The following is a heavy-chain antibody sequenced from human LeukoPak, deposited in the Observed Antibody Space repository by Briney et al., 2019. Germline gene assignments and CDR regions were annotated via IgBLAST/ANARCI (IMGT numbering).Heavy chain of an antibody. CDR2: IYTSGST. D-gene: IGHD2-15*01. J-gene: IGHJ6*03. V-gene: IGHV4-4*07. CDR3: ARDLMVAATPSYYYYMDV. Sequence: PSETLSLTCTVSGGSISSYYWSWIRQPAGKGLEWSGRIYTSGSTNYNPSLKSRVTMSVDTSKNQFSLKLSSVTAADTAVYYCARDLMVAATPSYYYYMDVWGKGTTVTVSS. CDR1: GGSISSYY.